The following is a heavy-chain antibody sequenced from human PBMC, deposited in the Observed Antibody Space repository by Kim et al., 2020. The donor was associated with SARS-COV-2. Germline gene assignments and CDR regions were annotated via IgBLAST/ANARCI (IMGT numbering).Heavy chain of an antibody. D-gene: IGHD4-17*01. CDR1: SDSISGYY. V-gene: IGHV4-59*08. CDR3: ARQDPDYGDSTFDY. Sequence: SETLSLTCTVSSDSISGYYWSWIRQPPGKGLEWIGYIYNSGSTNYNPSLKSLVTISLDTSKNQFSLKVSSVTASDTAVYYCARQDPDYGDSTFDYWGQGTLVTVSS. CDR2: IYNSGST. J-gene: IGHJ4*02.